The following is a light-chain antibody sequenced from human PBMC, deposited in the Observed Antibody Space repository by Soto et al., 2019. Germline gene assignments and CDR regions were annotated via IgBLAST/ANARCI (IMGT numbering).Light chain of an antibody. Sequence: QLVLTQSPSASASLGASVKLTCTLSSGHSTYAIAWHQQQPEKGPRYLMKLNSDGSHSKGDGIPDCFSGSSSGAVRYLTISSLQSEDEADYYCQTWGTGIQVFGGGTKLTVL. V-gene: IGLV4-69*01. J-gene: IGLJ3*02. CDR1: SGHSTYA. CDR3: QTWGTGIQV. CDR2: LNSDGSH.